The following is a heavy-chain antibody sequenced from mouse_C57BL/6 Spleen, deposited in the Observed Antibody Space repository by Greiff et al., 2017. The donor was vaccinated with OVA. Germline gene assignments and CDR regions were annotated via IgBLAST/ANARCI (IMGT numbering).Heavy chain of an antibody. Sequence: QVQLQQPGAELVKPGASVKMSCKASGYTFTSYWITWVKQRPGQGLEWIGDIYPGSGSTNYNEKFKSKATLTVDTSSSTAYMQLSSLTSADSAVYYCARDYYDSSPMDYWGQGTSVTVSS. V-gene: IGHV1-55*01. CDR1: GYTFTSYW. CDR3: ARDYYDSSPMDY. J-gene: IGHJ4*01. D-gene: IGHD1-1*01. CDR2: IYPGSGST.